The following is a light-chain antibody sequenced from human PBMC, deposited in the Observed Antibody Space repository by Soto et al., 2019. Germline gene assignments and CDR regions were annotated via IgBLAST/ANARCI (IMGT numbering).Light chain of an antibody. CDR2: TAS. Sequence: DIQMTQSPSSLSASVGDRVTLTCRANQTIAGYLNWYQQKPGKAPSLLIYTASTLQSGVPSRFSGSGSGTDFTLPISSLQLEDFATYYCQERYSNSFTFGPGTKVDIK. V-gene: IGKV1-39*01. CDR1: QTIAGY. CDR3: QERYSNSFT. J-gene: IGKJ3*01.